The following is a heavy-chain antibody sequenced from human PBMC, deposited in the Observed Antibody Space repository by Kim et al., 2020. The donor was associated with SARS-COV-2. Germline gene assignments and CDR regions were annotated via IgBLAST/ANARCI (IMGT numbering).Heavy chain of an antibody. J-gene: IGHJ3*02. V-gene: IGHV3-33*06. D-gene: IGHD3-9*01. CDR1: GFTFSSYG. Sequence: GGSLRLSCAASGFTFSSYGMHWVRQAPGKGLEWVAVIWYDGSNKYYADSVKGRFTISRDNSKNTLYLQMNSLRAEDTAVYYCAKGEDILTGYYTGDAFDIWGQGTMVTVSS. CDR2: IWYDGSNK. CDR3: AKGEDILTGYYTGDAFDI.